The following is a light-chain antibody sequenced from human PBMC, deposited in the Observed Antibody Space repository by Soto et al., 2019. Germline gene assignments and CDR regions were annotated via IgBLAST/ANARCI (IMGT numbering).Light chain of an antibody. CDR1: QGIRNY. V-gene: IGKV1-9*01. CDR3: QLVNNYPIT. J-gene: IGKJ5*01. Sequence: DIQLTQSPSFLSASVGDRVTITCRASQGIRNYLAWYQQKPGRAPKLLMYIASTLQTGVPSRFSGSQSGTEFTLTISSLQPEDFATYYCQLVNNYPITFGQGTRLEIK. CDR2: IAS.